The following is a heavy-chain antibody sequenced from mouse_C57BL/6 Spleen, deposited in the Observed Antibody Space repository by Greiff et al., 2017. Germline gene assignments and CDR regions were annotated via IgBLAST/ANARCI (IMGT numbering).Heavy chain of an antibody. D-gene: IGHD1-1*01. CDR3: ARGAYYGSSLWYFDV. J-gene: IGHJ1*03. CDR2: INYDGSST. Sequence: EVHLVESEGGLVQPGSSMKLSCTASGFTFSDYYMAWVRQVPEKGLEWVANINYDGSSTYYLDSLKSRFIISRDNAKNILYLQMSSLKSEDTATYYCARGAYYGSSLWYFDVWGTGTTVTVSS. CDR1: GFTFSDYY. V-gene: IGHV5-16*01.